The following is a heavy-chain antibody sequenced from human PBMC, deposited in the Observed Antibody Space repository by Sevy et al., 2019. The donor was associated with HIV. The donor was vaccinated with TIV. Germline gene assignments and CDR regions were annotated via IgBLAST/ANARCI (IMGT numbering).Heavy chain of an antibody. J-gene: IGHJ6*02. CDR1: GFTFNSYW. V-gene: IGHV3-7*03. CDR3: AKVLARGVAVAGSAWGMDV. Sequence: GGSLRLSCAASGFTFNSYWMSWVRQAPGKGLEWVANIKQDGSEKYYVDSVKGRFTISRDNSQNSLFLQMNSLRAEDTAVYYCAKVLARGVAVAGSAWGMDVWGQGTTVTVSS. D-gene: IGHD6-19*01. CDR2: IKQDGSEK.